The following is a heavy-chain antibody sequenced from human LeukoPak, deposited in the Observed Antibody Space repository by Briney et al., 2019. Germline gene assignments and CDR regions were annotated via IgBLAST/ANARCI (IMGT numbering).Heavy chain of an antibody. V-gene: IGHV3-21*04. CDR1: GFTFSSYS. J-gene: IGHJ4*02. D-gene: IGHD5-24*01. Sequence: GGSLRLSCAASGFTFSSYSMNWVRQAPGKGLEWVSSISSSSSYIYYADSVKGRFTISRDNSKNTLYLQMNSLRAEDTAVYFCASRHNYYYDYWGQGTLVTVSS. CDR3: ASRHNYYYDY. CDR2: ISSSSSYI.